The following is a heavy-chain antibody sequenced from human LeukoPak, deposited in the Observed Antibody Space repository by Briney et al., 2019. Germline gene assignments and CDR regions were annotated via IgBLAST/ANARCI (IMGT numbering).Heavy chain of an antibody. Sequence: SETLSLTCTVSGGAISSSSYYWGWIRQPPGKGLEWIGSIYYSGSTYYSPSLKSRVTISVDTSKNQFSLKLSSVTAADTAVYYCARPMTTVIAGHWFDPWGQGTLVTVSS. V-gene: IGHV4-39*01. J-gene: IGHJ5*02. CDR1: GGAISSSSYY. CDR3: ARPMTTVIAGHWFDP. CDR2: IYYSGST. D-gene: IGHD4-11*01.